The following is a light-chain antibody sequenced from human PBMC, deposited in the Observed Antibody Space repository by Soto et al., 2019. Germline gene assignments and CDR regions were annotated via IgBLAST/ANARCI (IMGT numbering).Light chain of an antibody. CDR2: AAS. Sequence: DIQMTQSPSSLSASVGDRVTITCRASQGISDYLAWYQQKPGKVPKLLIYAASTLQSGVPSRFSGSGAGTEFTLTISSLQSEDFAVYYCQQYNNWPPLTFGQGTKVDIK. V-gene: IGKV1-27*01. CDR3: QQYNNWPPLT. J-gene: IGKJ1*01. CDR1: QGISDY.